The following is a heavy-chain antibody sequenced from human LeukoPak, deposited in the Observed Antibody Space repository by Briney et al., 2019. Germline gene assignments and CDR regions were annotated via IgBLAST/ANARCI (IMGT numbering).Heavy chain of an antibody. CDR1: GADFNTHI. V-gene: IGHV1-69*02. J-gene: IGHJ5*02. CDR3: ARGKYCSGGECYSVRKSYDGFDP. D-gene: IGHD2-15*01. CDR2: IIPMRNLA. Sequence: SVKVSCRASGADFNTHIINWVRQAPGQGLEWMGRIIPMRNLANYAHKFQGRVIITADKSRRTAYMELSSLTSDDTAVYYCARGKYCSGGECYSVRKSYDGFDPWGQGTVVSVSS.